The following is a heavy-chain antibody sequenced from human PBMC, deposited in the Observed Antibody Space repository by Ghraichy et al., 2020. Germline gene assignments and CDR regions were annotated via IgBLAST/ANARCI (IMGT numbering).Heavy chain of an antibody. J-gene: IGHJ6*02. CDR3: ARATIRDGMDV. V-gene: IGHV4-34*01. CDR1: GGTFSDYQ. Sequence: SETLSLTCAVYGGTFSDYQWTWIRQPPGEGLEWIGDINHSGSTNYNVSLKSRVIISLDKSKNQFSLKLRSVTAADTAVYYCARATIRDGMDVWGQGTTVTVSS. CDR2: INHSGST. D-gene: IGHD5-24*01.